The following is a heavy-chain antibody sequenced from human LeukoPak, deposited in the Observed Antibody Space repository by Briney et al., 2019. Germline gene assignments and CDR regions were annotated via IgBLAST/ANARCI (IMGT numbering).Heavy chain of an antibody. CDR2: INPSGGST. V-gene: IGHV1-46*01. CDR1: GYTFTSYG. D-gene: IGHD1-26*01. J-gene: IGHJ4*02. CDR3: ARDRIVGASMGYFDY. Sequence: ASVKVSCKASGYTFTSYGISWVRQAPGQGLEWMGIINPSGGSTSYAQKFQGRVTMTRDTSTSTVYMELSSLRSEDTAVYYCARDRIVGASMGYFDYWGQGTLVTVSS.